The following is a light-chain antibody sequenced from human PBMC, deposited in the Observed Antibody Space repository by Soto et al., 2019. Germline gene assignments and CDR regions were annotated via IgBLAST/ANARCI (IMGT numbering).Light chain of an antibody. CDR3: HQYNFWPRS. J-gene: IGKJ1*01. V-gene: IGKV3-15*01. CDR1: QSISDT. Sequence: EIVMTQSPATLSVSPGGRATLSCRASQSISDTLAWYQQKPGQAPRLLIHGASTRATGFPARFSGSGSGTDFTLTISGLQSEDSGLFYCHQYNFWPRSFGQGTKVDIK. CDR2: GAS.